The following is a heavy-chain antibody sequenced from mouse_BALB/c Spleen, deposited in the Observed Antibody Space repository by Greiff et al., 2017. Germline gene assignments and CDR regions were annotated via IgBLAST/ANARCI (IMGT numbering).Heavy chain of an antibody. D-gene: IGHD2-14*01. V-gene: IGHV1-63*02. Sequence: QVHVKQSGAELVRPGTSVKMSCKAAGYTFTNYWIGWVKQRPGHGLEWIGDIYPGGGYTNYNEKFKGKATLTADTSSSTAYMQLSSLTSEDSAIYYCASEGVRRAYFDYWGQGTTLTVSS. CDR1: GYTFTNYW. CDR3: ASEGVRRAYFDY. J-gene: IGHJ2*01. CDR2: IYPGGGYT.